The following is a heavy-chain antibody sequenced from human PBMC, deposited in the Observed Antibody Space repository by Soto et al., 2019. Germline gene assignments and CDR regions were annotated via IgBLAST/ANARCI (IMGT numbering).Heavy chain of an antibody. J-gene: IGHJ3*02. CDR3: ARRYNYGSPNGFDI. CDR2: VYDSGST. V-gene: IGHV4-59*01. Sequence: SETLSLTCTVSGGSITGYYWNWIRQPPGKGLEWIGRVYDSGSTSYNPSLKGRVTISVDTSKNQFSLNLNSVTTADTAVYYCARRYNYGSPNGFDIWGQGAKVTVSS. D-gene: IGHD5-18*01. CDR1: GGSITGYY.